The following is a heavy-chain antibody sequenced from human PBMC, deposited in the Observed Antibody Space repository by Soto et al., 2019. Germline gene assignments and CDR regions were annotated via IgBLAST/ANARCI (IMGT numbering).Heavy chain of an antibody. CDR1: GGSISSGDYY. J-gene: IGHJ5*02. CDR3: AIERLGVLGVLPSCFVL. Sequence: SETLSLTCTVSGGSISSGDYYWSWIRQPPGKGLEWIGYIYYSGSTYYNPSLKSRVTISVDTSKNQFSLQLSSVTAADTAVYYCAIERLGVLGVLPSCFVLRGQGTLLTLST. D-gene: IGHD3-10*01. CDR2: IYYSGST. V-gene: IGHV4-30-4*02.